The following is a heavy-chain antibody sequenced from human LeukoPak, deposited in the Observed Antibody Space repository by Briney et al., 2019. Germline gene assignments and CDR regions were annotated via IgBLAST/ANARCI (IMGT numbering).Heavy chain of an antibody. V-gene: IGHV3-30*18. CDR2: ISYDGNIK. D-gene: IGHD1-14*01. J-gene: IGHJ4*02. CDR1: GFTFSSDA. CDR3: AKDRSTTWACDY. Sequence: GGSLRLSCAASGFTFSSDAMHWVRQAPGKGLEWVAFISYDGNIKRYADSVKGRFTISRDNSKNTLYLQMNSLRAEDTAVYHCAKDRSTTWACDYWGQGTLLTVSS.